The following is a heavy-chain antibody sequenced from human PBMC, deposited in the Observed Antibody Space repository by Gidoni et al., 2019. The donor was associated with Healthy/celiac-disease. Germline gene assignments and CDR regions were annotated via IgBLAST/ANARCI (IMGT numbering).Heavy chain of an antibody. Sequence: QVQLQQWGAGLLKPSETLSLTCAVSGGSFMGYYWSWIRQPPGKGLEWIGEINHSGSTNYNPSLKSRVTISVDTSKNQFSLKLSSVTAADTAVYYCARGRVAVAGRFYYYYYGMDVWGQGTTVTVSS. J-gene: IGHJ6*02. CDR1: GGSFMGYY. D-gene: IGHD6-19*01. CDR3: ARGRVAVAGRFYYYYYGMDV. V-gene: IGHV4-34*01. CDR2: INHSGST.